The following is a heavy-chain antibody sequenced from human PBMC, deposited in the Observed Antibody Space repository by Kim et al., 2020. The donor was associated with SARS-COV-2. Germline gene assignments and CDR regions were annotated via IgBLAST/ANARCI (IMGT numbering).Heavy chain of an antibody. CDR2: IYYSGGT. Sequence: SETLSLTCTVSGGSINNDDYYWTWIRQPPGKGLEWIGYIYYSGGTYYNPSLKSRLTMSVDASENQFSLRLSSVTAADTAVYYCARGRLLRYFDWLPTLDYWGQGTLV. J-gene: IGHJ4*02. CDR3: ARGRLLRYFDWLPTLDY. V-gene: IGHV4-30-4*01. CDR1: GGSINNDDYY. D-gene: IGHD3-9*01.